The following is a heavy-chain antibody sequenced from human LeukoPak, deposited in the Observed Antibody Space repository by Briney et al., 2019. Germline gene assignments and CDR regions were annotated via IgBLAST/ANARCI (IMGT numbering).Heavy chain of an antibody. Sequence: SETLSLTCTVSGGSISSYYWTWIRQPPGKGLEWIGYIYYSGSTNYNPSLKSRVTISVDTSKNQFSLKLSSVTAADTAVYYCARLRVVTPRAFYYYYYMDVWGKGTTVTISS. V-gene: IGHV4-59*12. CDR1: GGSISSYY. CDR3: ARLRVVTPRAFYYYYYMDV. J-gene: IGHJ6*03. D-gene: IGHD4-23*01. CDR2: IYYSGST.